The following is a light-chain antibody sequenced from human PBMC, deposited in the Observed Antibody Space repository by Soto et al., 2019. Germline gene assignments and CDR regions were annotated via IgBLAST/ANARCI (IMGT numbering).Light chain of an antibody. CDR3: QQYGSSPT. V-gene: IGKV3-20*01. CDR1: QSVSSNY. Sequence: EIVLTQSPGTLSLSPGERATLSCRSSQSVSSNYLAWYQQKPDQAPRLVIYDVSGRATGIPDRFSGSGAGTDFTLTISKLEPEDFAVYYCQQYGSSPTCGQGTKVDIK. CDR2: DVS. J-gene: IGKJ1*01.